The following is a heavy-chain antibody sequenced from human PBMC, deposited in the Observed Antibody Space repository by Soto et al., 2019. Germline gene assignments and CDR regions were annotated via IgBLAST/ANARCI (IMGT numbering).Heavy chain of an antibody. D-gene: IGHD3-10*01. V-gene: IGHV4-31*03. CDR1: GGSISSGGYF. Sequence: RSLTCTVSGGSISSGGYFWSWIRQHPGKGLEWIGFIYYSGSTYYNPSLKSRVTISVDTSKNQFSLKLSSVTAADTAVYYCARESYYGSGATVVAYWGQGTLVTVSS. CDR2: IYYSGST. CDR3: ARESYYGSGATVVAY. J-gene: IGHJ4*02.